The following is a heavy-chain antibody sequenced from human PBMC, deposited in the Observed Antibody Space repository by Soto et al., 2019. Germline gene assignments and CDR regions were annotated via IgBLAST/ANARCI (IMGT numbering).Heavy chain of an antibody. Sequence: GGSLRLSCAASGLTFSCCGMHWVRQAPGKGLEWAAVIWSNGRNTYYXDSVRGRFTXSRDNSKNTLFLQMNSLRADDTAIYYCVRERAPFDAFDIWGQGTMVTVSS. CDR1: GLTFSCCG. CDR3: VRERAPFDAFDI. V-gene: IGHV3-33*01. CDR2: IWSNGRNT. J-gene: IGHJ3*02.